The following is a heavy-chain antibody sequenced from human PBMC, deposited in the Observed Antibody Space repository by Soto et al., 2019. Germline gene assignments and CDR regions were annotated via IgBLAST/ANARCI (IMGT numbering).Heavy chain of an antibody. CDR1: GFTFSSYS. CDR2: ISSSSSTI. CDR3: ARALGPYYDFWSGYYTWFDP. V-gene: IGHV3-48*01. Sequence: EVQLVESGGGLVQPGGSLRLSCAASGFTFSSYSMNWVRQAPGKGLEWVSYISSSSSTIYYADSVKGRFTISRDNAKNSLYLQMNSLRAEDTAVYYWARALGPYYDFWSGYYTWFDPWGQGTLVTVSS. D-gene: IGHD3-3*01. J-gene: IGHJ5*02.